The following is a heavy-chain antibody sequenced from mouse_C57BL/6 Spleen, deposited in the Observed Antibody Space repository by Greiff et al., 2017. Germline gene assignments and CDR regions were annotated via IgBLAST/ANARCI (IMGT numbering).Heavy chain of an antibody. J-gene: IGHJ4*01. CDR3: ARDGYYDYDGYAMDY. Sequence: ESGPGLVKPSQSLSLTCSVSGYSITSGYYWNWIRQFPGNQLEWMGFISYAGSTNYNPSLKNRISITRDTSKNQFFLQLNSVTTEDTATYYCARDGYYDYDGYAMDYWGQGTSVTGSS. CDR1: GYSITSGYY. CDR2: ISYAGST. D-gene: IGHD2-4*01. V-gene: IGHV3-6*01.